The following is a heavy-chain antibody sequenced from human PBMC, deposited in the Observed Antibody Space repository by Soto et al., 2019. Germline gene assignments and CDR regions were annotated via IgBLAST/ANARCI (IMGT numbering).Heavy chain of an antibody. V-gene: IGHV1-69*13. CDR1: GGTYSSYA. D-gene: IGHD3-3*01. J-gene: IGHJ3*02. CDR3: ARDDEGGDFWSGYPVLLSSDI. Sequence: SVKVSCKAPGGTYSSYAISWVRQAPGQELEWMGGIIPIFGTANYAQKFQGRVTITADESTSTAYMELSSLRSEDTAVYYCARDDEGGDFWSGYPVLLSSDIWGQGIMVTVSS. CDR2: IIPIFGTA.